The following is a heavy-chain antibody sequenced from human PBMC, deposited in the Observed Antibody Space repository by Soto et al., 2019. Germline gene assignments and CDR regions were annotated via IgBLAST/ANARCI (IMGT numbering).Heavy chain of an antibody. J-gene: IGHJ4*02. D-gene: IGHD5-12*01. V-gene: IGHV4-34*01. CDR3: ARLWRGYDWDFDY. CDR2: THHSGST. CDR1: GGSFSGYY. Sequence: SETLSLTCAVYGGSFSGYYWSWIRQPPGKGLEWIGETHHSGSTNYNPSLKSRVTISVDTSKNQFSLKLSSVTAADTAVYYCARLWRGYDWDFDYWGQGTLVTVSS.